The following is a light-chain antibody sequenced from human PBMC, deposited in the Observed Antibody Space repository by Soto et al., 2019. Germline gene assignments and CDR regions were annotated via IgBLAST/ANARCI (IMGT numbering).Light chain of an antibody. J-gene: IGKJ1*01. CDR1: QSSSNY. Sequence: DIQMTQSPWSLTASVGDRVTITCRASQSSSNYLHWYQQKPGKAPKLLIYAASSLQSGVPSRFTGSGSGTDFTLTISSLQPEDFANYYWQQGNTARAFGRGTKVDIK. CDR3: QQGNTARA. CDR2: AAS. V-gene: IGKV1-39*01.